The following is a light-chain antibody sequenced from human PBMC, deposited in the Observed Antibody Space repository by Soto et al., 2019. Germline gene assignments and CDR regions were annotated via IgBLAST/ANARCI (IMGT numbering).Light chain of an antibody. CDR3: QQYRSTTRR. V-gene: IGKV3-20*01. CDR1: RSVSSRY. CDR2: DAS. J-gene: IGKJ1*01. Sequence: ETVVTQSPGTLLLCPGVRASLSCRASRSVSSRYLAWYQQKPGQAPRLLIYDASRRATGIPDRFSGSGSGTDFTLTISRLATPDTALYYCQQYRSTTRRFGQGTKVDI.